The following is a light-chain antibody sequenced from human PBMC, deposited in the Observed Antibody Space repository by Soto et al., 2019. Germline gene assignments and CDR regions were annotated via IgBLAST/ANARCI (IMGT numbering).Light chain of an antibody. CDR1: SSNIGTYS. J-gene: IGLJ1*01. CDR2: SDN. Sequence: QSAQPQPPSASGTPGQRVTISCSGSSSNIGTYSVSWYQQFPGTAPRLLIYSDNQRPSGVPDRFSASKSGASASLAISGLQSEDEADFYCAAWDDSLNGCVFGTGTKVT. CDR3: AAWDDSLNGCV. V-gene: IGLV1-44*01.